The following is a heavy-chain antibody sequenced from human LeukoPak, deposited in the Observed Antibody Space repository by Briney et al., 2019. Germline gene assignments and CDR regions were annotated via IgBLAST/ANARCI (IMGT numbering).Heavy chain of an antibody. V-gene: IGHV1-8*02. D-gene: IGHD1-26*01. CDR2: INPNSGNT. Sequence: GASVKVSCKASGYSFINYYIHWVRQAPGQGLEWMGIINPNSGNTGYAQKFQGRVTMTRNTSISTAYMELSSLRSEDTALYYCAREWDYSMDVWGKGTTVTISS. CDR3: AREWDYSMDV. CDR1: GYSFINYY. J-gene: IGHJ6*03.